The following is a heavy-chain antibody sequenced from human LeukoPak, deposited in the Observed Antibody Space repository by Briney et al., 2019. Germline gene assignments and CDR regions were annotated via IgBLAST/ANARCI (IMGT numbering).Heavy chain of an antibody. CDR2: IKEDGSDI. Sequence: GGSLRLSCVASGFTFSGYSMSWVRQAPGKGLEWVANIKEDGSDIYYVDSVKGRFTISRDNAKNSLYLQMNSLRADDTAVYSCARVGTSSWYFWGQGTLVTVSS. V-gene: IGHV3-7*01. CDR1: GFTFSGYS. J-gene: IGHJ4*02. D-gene: IGHD6-13*01. CDR3: ARVGTSSWYF.